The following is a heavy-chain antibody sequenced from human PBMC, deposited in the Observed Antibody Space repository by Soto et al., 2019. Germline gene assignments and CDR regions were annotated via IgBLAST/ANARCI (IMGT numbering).Heavy chain of an antibody. CDR3: ARDSGDGDYYFDY. CDR1: GFTFSSYW. Sequence: EVQLVESGGGLVQPGGSLRLSCAASGFTFSSYWMSWVRQAPGKGLEWVANIKQDGSEKYYVDSVKGRFTISRDNAKNSLYLQMNSLRAEDTAVYYCARDSGDGDYYFDYWGQRTLVTVSS. V-gene: IGHV3-7*01. D-gene: IGHD4-17*01. J-gene: IGHJ4*02. CDR2: IKQDGSEK.